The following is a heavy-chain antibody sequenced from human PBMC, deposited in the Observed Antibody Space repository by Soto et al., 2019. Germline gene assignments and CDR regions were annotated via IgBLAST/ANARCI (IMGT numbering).Heavy chain of an antibody. CDR3: ARSFGWYAIDH. D-gene: IGHD6-19*01. CDR1: SASIISEQR. CDR2: IHHSGST. Sequence: QMQLQESGPGLVKPSETLSLTCAVSSASIISEQRWTWVRQPPGKGLEWIGEIHHSGSTNINPSLRSRVTMSVDKSKNQFSLNLNSVTAADTALYYCARSFGWYAIDHWGQGTLVIVSS. J-gene: IGHJ4*02. V-gene: IGHV4-4*02.